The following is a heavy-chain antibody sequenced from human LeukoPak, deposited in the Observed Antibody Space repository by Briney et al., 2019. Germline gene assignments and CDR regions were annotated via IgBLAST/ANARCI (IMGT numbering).Heavy chain of an antibody. Sequence: GGSLRLSCAASGFTFSSYAMSWVRQAPGKGLEWVSAISGSGGSTYYADSVKGRFTISRDNSKNTLYLQMNSLRAEDTAVYYCAKVRSYYYDSSGYYISAFDIWGQGTMVTVSS. D-gene: IGHD3-22*01. CDR1: GFTFSSYA. V-gene: IGHV3-23*01. CDR3: AKVRSYYYDSSGYYISAFDI. J-gene: IGHJ3*02. CDR2: ISGSGGST.